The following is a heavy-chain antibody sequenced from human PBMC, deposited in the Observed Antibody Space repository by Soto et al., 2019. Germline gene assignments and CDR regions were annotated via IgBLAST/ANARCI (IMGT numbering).Heavy chain of an antibody. CDR3: ARSGQTSGGLFDP. CDR2: IYSGGNT. Sequence: EVQLVESGGGLVQPGGSLRLSCAASGFTVSSNYMSWVRQAPGKGLEWVSLIYSGGNTYYVDSVKGRFTISRDNSKNTLYLQMNSLRAEDTAVYYCARSGQTSGGLFDPWGQGTLVTVSS. V-gene: IGHV3-66*01. D-gene: IGHD3-10*01. J-gene: IGHJ5*02. CDR1: GFTVSSNY.